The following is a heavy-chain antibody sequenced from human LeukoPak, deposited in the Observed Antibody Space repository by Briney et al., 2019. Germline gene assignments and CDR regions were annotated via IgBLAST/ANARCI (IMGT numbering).Heavy chain of an antibody. Sequence: PGGSLRLSCTASGFTFTSYWIGWVRQMPGKGLEWMGIIYPGDSDTRYSPSFQGQVTISADKSISTAYLQWSSLKASDTAMYYCARRGLEGHILAAYEYNWFDPWGQGTLVTVSS. V-gene: IGHV5-51*01. CDR1: GFTFTSYW. D-gene: IGHD3-9*01. J-gene: IGHJ5*02. CDR2: IYPGDSDT. CDR3: ARRGLEGHILAAYEYNWFDP.